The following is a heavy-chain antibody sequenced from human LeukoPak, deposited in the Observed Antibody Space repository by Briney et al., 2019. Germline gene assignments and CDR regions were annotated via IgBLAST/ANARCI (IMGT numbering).Heavy chain of an antibody. J-gene: IGHJ4*02. CDR1: GYTFTGYY. D-gene: IGHD1-26*01. CDR3: VRETTRATTYFDS. V-gene: IGHV1-2*06. Sequence: VASVKVSCKASGYTFTGYYIHWVRQAPGQGLEWMGRINPNNGDTNYAQKFPGRVTLTRDTSIGTAYMELSSLRSDDTAMYYCVRETTRATTYFDSWGQGTLVTVSS. CDR2: INPNNGDT.